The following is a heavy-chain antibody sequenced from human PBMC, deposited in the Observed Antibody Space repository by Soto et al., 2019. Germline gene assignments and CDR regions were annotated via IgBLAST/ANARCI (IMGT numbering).Heavy chain of an antibody. J-gene: IGHJ5*02. V-gene: IGHV4-59*01. CDR2: MYYNGNI. D-gene: IGHD3-16*01. CDR3: ASGGNWFDP. CDR1: GGSIINYY. Sequence: PSETLSLTCNVSGGSIINYYCTFVRHSPDKGLEWIGYMYYNGNINYNPSLKSRVTISKDTSKNQFSLPLKSVTAADTAVYYCASGGNWFDPWGQGVLVTVSS.